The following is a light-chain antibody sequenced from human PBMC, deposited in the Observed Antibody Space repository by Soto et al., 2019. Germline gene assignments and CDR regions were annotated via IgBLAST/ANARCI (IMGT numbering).Light chain of an antibody. CDR3: QQYDSYPWT. Sequence: DIQMTQSPSTLSASGGDRVTITCRASQNIITWLAWYQQKSGKAPDLLVSQASSLESGVPSRFSGSGSGTEFTLTISSLQPDDFATYYCQQYDSYPWTFGQGTKVEIK. V-gene: IGKV1-5*03. CDR2: QAS. J-gene: IGKJ1*01. CDR1: QNIITW.